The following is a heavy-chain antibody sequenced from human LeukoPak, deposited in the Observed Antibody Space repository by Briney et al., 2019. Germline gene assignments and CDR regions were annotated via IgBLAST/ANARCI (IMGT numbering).Heavy chain of an antibody. J-gene: IGHJ4*02. Sequence: PGGSLRLSCAASGFTFNSYAMYWLRQAPGKGLEWISGIFGSGGSAHYADSVKGRFTISRDNSKNTVFLQMNSLKTEDTAVYYCGKTTVGYSSGRFPGWPVDYWGQGTLVTVSS. V-gene: IGHV3-23*01. CDR2: IFGSGGSA. CDR1: GFTFNSYA. CDR3: GKTTVGYSSGRFPGWPVDY. D-gene: IGHD3-22*01.